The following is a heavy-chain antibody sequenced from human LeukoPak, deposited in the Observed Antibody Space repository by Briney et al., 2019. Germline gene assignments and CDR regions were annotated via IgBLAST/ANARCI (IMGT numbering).Heavy chain of an antibody. Sequence: ASETLSLTCPVSGCSISSYFWSWIRQPPGKGLEWMGYIDYSGSTNYNPSIKSRVTISVDTYKNHFSLKLSCVPAADTAVYYCASARLGSGLEGAFDIWGQGTMVTVSS. CDR2: IDYSGST. V-gene: IGHV4-59*01. D-gene: IGHD6-25*01. CDR3: ASARLGSGLEGAFDI. CDR1: GCSISSYF. J-gene: IGHJ3*02.